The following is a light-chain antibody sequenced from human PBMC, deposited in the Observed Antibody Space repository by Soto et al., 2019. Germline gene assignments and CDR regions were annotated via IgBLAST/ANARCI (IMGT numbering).Light chain of an antibody. CDR2: DAS. CDR3: QQFSSYPLT. Sequence: EFVLTQSPGTLSLSPVEIATLSCRSSQTVRNNYLAWYQQKPGQAPRLLIYDASSRATGIPDRFSGGGSGTDFTLTISRLEPEDFAVYYCQQFSSYPLTCGGGTKGDIK. V-gene: IGKV3-20*01. CDR1: QTVRNNY. J-gene: IGKJ4*01.